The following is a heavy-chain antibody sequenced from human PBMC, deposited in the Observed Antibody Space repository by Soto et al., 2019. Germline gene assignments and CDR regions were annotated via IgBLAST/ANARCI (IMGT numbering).Heavy chain of an antibody. D-gene: IGHD2-15*01. V-gene: IGHV3-23*01. CDR1: GFAFSSYA. Sequence: PGGSLRLSCTAAGFAFSSYAVSWVRQAPGKGLEWVSSISDSGISTYYADSVKGRFTISRDNSKNTLYLEMNSLRAEDTAVYHCASKGAGYCSGGGCNYYMDVWGKGTTVTVS. CDR3: ASKGAGYCSGGGCNYYMDV. J-gene: IGHJ6*03. CDR2: ISDSGIST.